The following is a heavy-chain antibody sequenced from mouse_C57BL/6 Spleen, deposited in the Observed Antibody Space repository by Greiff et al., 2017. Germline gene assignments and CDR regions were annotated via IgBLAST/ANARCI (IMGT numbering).Heavy chain of an antibody. CDR2: FYPGRGNT. Sequence: VQLQQSGAELVRPGASVKLSCKASGYTFTDYYITWVKQRPGQGLEWIARFYPGRGNTYYNEKFKGKATLTAEKSFSTAYMQLSSLTSEDSAVYFGAMIESNYPAWFAYWGQGTLVTVSA. CDR3: AMIESNYPAWFAY. V-gene: IGHV1-76*01. CDR1: GYTFTDYY. J-gene: IGHJ3*01. D-gene: IGHD2-5*01.